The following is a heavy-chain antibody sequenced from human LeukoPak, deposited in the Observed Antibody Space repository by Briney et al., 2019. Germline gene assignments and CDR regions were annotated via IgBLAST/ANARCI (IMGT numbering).Heavy chain of an antibody. CDR2: IYYSGST. CDR1: GGSISSTNYY. CDR3: ALIPRGIAVPGTDL. Sequence: SETLSLTCSVSGGSISSTNYYWGWIRQPPGKGLEWIGSIYYSGSTYYTPSLKSRVTTSIDRSKNQFSLKLSSVTAADTAVYYCALIPRGIAVPGTDLWGQGTLVTVSS. J-gene: IGHJ5*02. D-gene: IGHD6-19*01. V-gene: IGHV4-39*07.